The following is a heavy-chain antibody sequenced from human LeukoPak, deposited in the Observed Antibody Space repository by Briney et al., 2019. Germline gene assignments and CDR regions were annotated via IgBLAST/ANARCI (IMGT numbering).Heavy chain of an antibody. D-gene: IGHD3-10*01. Sequence: PSETLSLACTVSNDSISSSNYYWGWIRQPPGKGLEWIGSVYYSGSTYYNPSLKSRVTISVDTSKKQFSLKLSSVTAADTAVYYCARSSYGAGSKPYWVDYWGQGTLVTVSS. CDR3: ARSSYGAGSKPYWVDY. CDR1: NDSISSSNYY. V-gene: IGHV4-39*01. CDR2: VYYSGST. J-gene: IGHJ4*02.